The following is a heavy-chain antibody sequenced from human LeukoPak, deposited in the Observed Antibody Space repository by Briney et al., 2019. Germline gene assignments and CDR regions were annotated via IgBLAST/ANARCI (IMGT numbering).Heavy chain of an antibody. D-gene: IGHD4-17*01. J-gene: IGHJ4*02. CDR1: GYTFTDYY. CDR2: INPNSGGT. V-gene: IGHV1-2*02. Sequence: GASVKVSCKPSGYTFTDYYMHWVRQAPGRGLEWMGWINPNSGGTNYAQKFQGRVTMTRDTSISTAYMELSRLRSDDTAVYYCATQSGGTVTYNYWGQGTLVTVSS. CDR3: ATQSGGTVTYNY.